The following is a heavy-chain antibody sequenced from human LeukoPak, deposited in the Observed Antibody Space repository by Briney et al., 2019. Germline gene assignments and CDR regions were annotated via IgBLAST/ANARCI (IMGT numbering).Heavy chain of an antibody. D-gene: IGHD3-10*01. CDR1: GFTFSYNW. V-gene: IGHV3-74*01. CDR2: ISSDGRTT. J-gene: IGHJ4*02. CDR3: LGYYSGSPN. Sequence: PGGSLRLSCAASGFTFSYNWMHWVRQAPGKGLVWVSRISSDGRTTHYADSVKGRFTISRDGAKNTLFLQMNDLRAEDTAVYYCLGYYSGSPNWGQGTLVTVSS.